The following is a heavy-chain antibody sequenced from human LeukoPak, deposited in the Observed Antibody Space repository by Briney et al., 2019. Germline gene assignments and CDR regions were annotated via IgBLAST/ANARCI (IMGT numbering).Heavy chain of an antibody. J-gene: IGHJ4*02. V-gene: IGHV1-8*01. CDR1: AYTFTSYD. D-gene: IGHD3-22*01. CDR2: MNANSGNT. Sequence: GASVKVSCKASAYTFTSYDINWVRQATGQGLEWMGWMNANSGNTGYAQKFQGRVTMTRDTSTSTAYMEVRGLTSEDTAVYYCARLSQTPDYYNSGGYFYIGYWGQGTRVTVSS. CDR3: ARLSQTPDYYNSGGYFYIGY.